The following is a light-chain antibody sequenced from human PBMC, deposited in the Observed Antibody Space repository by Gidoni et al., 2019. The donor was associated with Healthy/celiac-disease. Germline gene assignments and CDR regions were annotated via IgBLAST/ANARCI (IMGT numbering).Light chain of an antibody. V-gene: IGKV1D-16*01. CDR3: QQYNSYPPT. CDR1: QGISSW. CDR2: AAP. Sequence: DIQMTHSPSSLSASVGDRVTISCRASQGISSWLAWYQQKPEKAPKPLIYAAPSVQSGVLSRYSGSGSGTDFTLTISSLQPEDFATYYWQQYNSYPPTFGQGTKVEIK. J-gene: IGKJ1*01.